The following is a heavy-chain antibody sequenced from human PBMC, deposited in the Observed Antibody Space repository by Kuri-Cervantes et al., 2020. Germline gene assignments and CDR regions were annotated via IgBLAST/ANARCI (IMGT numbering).Heavy chain of an antibody. CDR3: AKPSMGYSNYLGNDY. CDR2: ISDGGGNA. Sequence: GGSLRLSCAASGFTFSIYALHWVRQAPGKGLEWVAIISDGGGNAYYADSVKGRFTISRDDSENTLYLRMNSLRVEDTAVYYCAKPSMGYSNYLGNDYWGQGTLVTVSS. CDR1: GFTFSIYA. V-gene: IGHV3-30-3*02. J-gene: IGHJ4*02. D-gene: IGHD4-11*01.